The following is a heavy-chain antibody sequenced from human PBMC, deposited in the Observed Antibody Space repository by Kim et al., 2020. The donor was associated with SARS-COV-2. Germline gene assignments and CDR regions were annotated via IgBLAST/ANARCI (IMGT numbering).Heavy chain of an antibody. CDR3: ARGATGYSSRSFDY. J-gene: IGHJ4*02. CDR2: INHSGST. D-gene: IGHD6-13*01. CDR1: GGSFSGYY. V-gene: IGHV4-34*01. Sequence: SETLSLTCAVYGGSFSGYYWSWIRQPPGKGLEWIGEINHSGSTNYNPSLKSRVTISVDTSKNQFSLTLSSVTAADTAVYYCARGATGYSSRSFDYWGQGTLVTVSS.